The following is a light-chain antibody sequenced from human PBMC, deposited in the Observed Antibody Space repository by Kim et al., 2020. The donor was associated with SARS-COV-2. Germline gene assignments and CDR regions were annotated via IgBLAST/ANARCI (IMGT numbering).Light chain of an antibody. CDR3: QAWDSSTAWV. CDR2: QDS. V-gene: IGLV3-1*01. Sequence: SYELTQPPSVSVSPGQTASITCSGDNLGDKYACWYQQKPGQSPVLVIYQDSKRPSGIPERFSGSNSGNTATLTISGTQAMDEADYYCQAWDSSTAWVFGG. J-gene: IGLJ3*02. CDR1: NLGDKY.